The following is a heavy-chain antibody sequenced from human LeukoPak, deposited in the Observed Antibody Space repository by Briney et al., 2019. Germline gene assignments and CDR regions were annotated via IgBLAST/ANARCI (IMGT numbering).Heavy chain of an antibody. CDR3: ARGHGPSSSSIRNYGLDV. V-gene: IGHV4-34*01. J-gene: IGHJ6*02. CDR1: GGSFSDYY. CDR2: INHSGST. Sequence: SETLSPTCAVYGGSFSDYYWSWIRQPPGEGLEWIGEINHSGSTNYNPSLKSRVTISLDTSKNQFSLKMSSVTAADTAVYYCARGHGPSSSSIRNYGLDVWGQGTTVTVSS. D-gene: IGHD6-6*01.